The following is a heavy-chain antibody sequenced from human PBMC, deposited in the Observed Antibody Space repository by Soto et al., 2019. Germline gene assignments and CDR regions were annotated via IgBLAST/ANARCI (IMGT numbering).Heavy chain of an antibody. Sequence: GESLKISCAASGFTFSSYGMHWVRQAPGKGLEWVAVIWYDGSNKYYADSVKGRFTISRDNSKNTLYLQMNSLRAEDTAVYYCAAGYKSGWYFDDYWGQGTLVTVSS. CDR1: GFTFSSYG. CDR2: IWYDGSNK. V-gene: IGHV3-33*01. CDR3: AAGYKSGWYFDDY. D-gene: IGHD6-19*01. J-gene: IGHJ4*02.